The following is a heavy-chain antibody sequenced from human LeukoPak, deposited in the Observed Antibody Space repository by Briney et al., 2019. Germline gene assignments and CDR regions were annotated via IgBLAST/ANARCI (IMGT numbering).Heavy chain of an antibody. J-gene: IGHJ4*02. Sequence: SGGSLRLSCVAASGFRITNNWMTWIRRAPGKGLEWVANIKEDESQRYYLGSVKGRFSISRDNTNNALYLQMNSLRVEDTAVYYCAKNNGWFHLAQWGQGTLVTVSS. D-gene: IGHD6-19*01. V-gene: IGHV3-7*03. CDR2: IKEDESQR. CDR1: GFRITNNW. CDR3: AKNNGWFHLAQ.